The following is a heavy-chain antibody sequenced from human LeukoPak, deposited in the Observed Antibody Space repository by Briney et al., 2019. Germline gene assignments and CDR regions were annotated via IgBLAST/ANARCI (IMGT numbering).Heavy chain of an antibody. V-gene: IGHV3-21*01. CDR2: ISSSSSFR. Sequence: GGSLRLSCAASGFNFSSYSMNWVRQAPGKGLEWVSSISSSSSFRYYADSVKGRFTISRDNAKNSLYRQMNSLRAEDTAVYYCARESSGYFYWGQGTLVTVSS. CDR1: GFNFSSYS. J-gene: IGHJ4*02. D-gene: IGHD3-22*01. CDR3: ARESSGYFY.